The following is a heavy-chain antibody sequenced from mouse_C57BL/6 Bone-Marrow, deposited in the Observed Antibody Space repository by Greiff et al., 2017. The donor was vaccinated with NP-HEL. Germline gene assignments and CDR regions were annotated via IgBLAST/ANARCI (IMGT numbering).Heavy chain of an antibody. D-gene: IGHD2-12*01. V-gene: IGHV1-18*01. CDR1: GYTFTNYN. CDR2: INPNNGGT. CDR3: ARERYDAYYYAMDY. Sequence: EVQRVESGPELVKPGASVKIPCKASGYTFTNYNMDWVKQSHGKSLEWIGDINPNNGGTIYNQKFKGKATLTVDKSSSTAYMELRSLTSEDTAVYYCARERYDAYYYAMDYWGQGTSVTVSS. J-gene: IGHJ4*01.